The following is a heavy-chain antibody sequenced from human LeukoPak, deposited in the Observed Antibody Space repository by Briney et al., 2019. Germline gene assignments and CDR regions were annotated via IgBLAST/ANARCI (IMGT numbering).Heavy chain of an antibody. CDR1: GDSVSSDNAG. V-gene: IGHV6-1*01. CDR2: TYYRSKGDY. CDR3: ARDFDF. Sequence: SQTLSLTCAISGDSVSSDNAGWSLISPSPSGGLEWLGRTYYRSKGDYDYAVSVKSRITISPDTSKNQFSLQLNSVTLEDTAVYYCARDFDFWGQGTLVTVSS. J-gene: IGHJ4*02.